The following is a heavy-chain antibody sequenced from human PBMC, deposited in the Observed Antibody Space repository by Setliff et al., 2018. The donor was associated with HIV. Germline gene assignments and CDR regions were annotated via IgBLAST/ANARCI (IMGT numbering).Heavy chain of an antibody. Sequence: ASVKVSCKVSGGTFTRNCISWVRQAPGQGLEWMGWIDPNSGDTNYEQKFQGRVSMTRDTSISTVYMELSSLRSDDTAVYYCARAAGYSSSWHRYAFEIWGQGAMVTVSS. J-gene: IGHJ3*02. CDR3: ARAAGYSSSWHRYAFEI. CDR1: GGTFTRNC. CDR2: IDPNSGDT. D-gene: IGHD6-13*01. V-gene: IGHV1-2*02.